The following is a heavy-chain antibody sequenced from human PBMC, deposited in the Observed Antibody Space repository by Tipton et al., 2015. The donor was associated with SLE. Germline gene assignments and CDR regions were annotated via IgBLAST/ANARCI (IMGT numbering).Heavy chain of an antibody. D-gene: IGHD3-9*01. CDR2: IYYSGST. Sequence: TLSLTCTVSGGSISSHYWSWIRQPPGKGLEWIGYIYYSGSTDYNPSLKSRVTISVDTSKNQFSLKLSSVTAADTAVYYCARGDIGAAEYFQHWGQGTLVTVSS. J-gene: IGHJ1*01. CDR1: GGSISSHY. V-gene: IGHV4-59*11. CDR3: ARGDIGAAEYFQH.